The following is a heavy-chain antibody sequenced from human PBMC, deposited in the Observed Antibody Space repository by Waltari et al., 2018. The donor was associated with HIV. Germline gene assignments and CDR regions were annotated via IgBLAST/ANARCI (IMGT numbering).Heavy chain of an antibody. CDR2: ITRYTANT. V-gene: IGHV1-18*01. CDR3: TRGNIWGSYRYFDY. D-gene: IGHD3-16*02. J-gene: IGHJ4*02. Sequence: QIRLFQSDHAVRKPGASVTISCRTSGYPFTTYHVTWVRQSLGQRLDWMGGITRYTANTNYTRESQGRVTLTTDAAAATAYLELRDLRPDDTAMYFCTRGNIWGSYRYFDYWGPGTLVTVS. CDR1: GYPFTTYH.